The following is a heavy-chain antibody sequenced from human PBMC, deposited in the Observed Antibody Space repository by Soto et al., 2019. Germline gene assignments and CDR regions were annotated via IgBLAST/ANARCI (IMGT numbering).Heavy chain of an antibody. V-gene: IGHV4-30-4*08. D-gene: IGHD2-21*02. J-gene: IGHJ4*02. CDR3: AGAYCGGDCYLDY. CDR1: GGSISSGGCH. CDR2: IYYSGST. Sequence: SEPLCLPWTVSGGSISSGGCHWSWNHQPPGKGLEWIGYIYYSGSTYYNPSLKSRVTISVDTSKNQFSLKLSSVTAADTAVYYCAGAYCGGDCYLDYWGQGTLVTVSS.